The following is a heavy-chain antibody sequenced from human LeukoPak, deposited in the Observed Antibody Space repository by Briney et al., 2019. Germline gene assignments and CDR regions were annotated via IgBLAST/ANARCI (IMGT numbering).Heavy chain of an antibody. Sequence: PGGSLRLSCAASGFTFSRYEMNWVRQAPGKGLEWVSYINSSGDNIYLADSVKGRFTISRDNAKITLYLQMTSLRAEDTAVYYCAKHLSFNPTTSNDAFNIWGQGTMVTVST. J-gene: IGHJ3*02. V-gene: IGHV3-48*03. CDR2: INSSGDNI. CDR1: GFTFSRYE. CDR3: AKHLSFNPTTSNDAFNI. D-gene: IGHD4-17*01.